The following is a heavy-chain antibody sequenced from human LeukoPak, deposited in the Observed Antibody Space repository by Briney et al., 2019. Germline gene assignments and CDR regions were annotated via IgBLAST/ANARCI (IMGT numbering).Heavy chain of an antibody. J-gene: IGHJ4*02. D-gene: IGHD6-19*01. V-gene: IGHV3-21*01. CDR2: ISSSSSYI. CDR3: ARAGHSSGFVFDY. CDR1: GFTFSSYS. Sequence: GGSLRLSCAASGFTFSSYSMSWVRQAPGKGLEWVSSISSSSSYIYYADSVKGRFTISRDNAKNSLYLQMNSLRAEDTAVYYCARAGHSSGFVFDYWGQGTLVTVSS.